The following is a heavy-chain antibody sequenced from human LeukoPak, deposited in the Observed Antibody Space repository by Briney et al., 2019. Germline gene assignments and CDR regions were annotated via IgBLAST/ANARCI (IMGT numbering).Heavy chain of an antibody. J-gene: IGHJ4*02. D-gene: IGHD3-22*01. CDR1: GFIFINYA. Sequence: GGSLRLSCAASGFIFINYAMSWVRQAPGKGLEWVSAISGSGGSTYYADSVKGRFTISRDNSKNTLYLQMNSLRAEDTAVYYCAKGINYYYDSSGYFYFDYWGQGTLVTVSS. CDR3: AKGINYYYDSSGYFYFDY. V-gene: IGHV3-23*01. CDR2: ISGSGGST.